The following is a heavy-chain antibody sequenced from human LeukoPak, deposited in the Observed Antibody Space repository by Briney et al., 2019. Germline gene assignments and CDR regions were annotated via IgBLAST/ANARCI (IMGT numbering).Heavy chain of an antibody. J-gene: IGHJ4*02. Sequence: GGSLRLSCAASGFTFSSYAMHWVRQAPGKGLEWVAVISYDGSNKYYADSVKGRFTISRDNSKNTLYLQMNSLRAEDTAVYYCARLPGSWSGYYPYYFDYWGQGTLVTVSS. CDR1: GFTFSSYA. CDR3: ARLPGSWSGYYPYYFDY. D-gene: IGHD3-3*01. V-gene: IGHV3-30-3*01. CDR2: ISYDGSNK.